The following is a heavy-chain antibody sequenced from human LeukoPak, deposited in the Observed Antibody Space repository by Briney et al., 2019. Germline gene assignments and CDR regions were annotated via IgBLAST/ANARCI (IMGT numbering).Heavy chain of an antibody. V-gene: IGHV1-18*01. CDR3: ARVMAGYSSGWYYFGH. CDR2: ISAYNGNT. D-gene: IGHD6-19*01. CDR1: GYTFTSYG. J-gene: IGHJ4*01. Sequence: GASVKVSCKASGYTFTSYGISWVRQAPGQGLEWMGWISAYNGNTNYAQKLQGRVTMTTVTSPSTAYMELRGQRSDHTAVYYCARVMAGYSSGWYYFGHLGQGNLVNGS.